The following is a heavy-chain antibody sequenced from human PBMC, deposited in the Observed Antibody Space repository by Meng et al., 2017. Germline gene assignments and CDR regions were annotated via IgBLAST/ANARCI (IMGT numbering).Heavy chain of an antibody. J-gene: IGHJ4*02. CDR1: GGSVSSGSYY. CDR3: ARLYCSSTSCYEDY. CDR2: IYYSGST. V-gene: IGHV4-61*01. D-gene: IGHD2-2*01. Sequence: SETLSLTCTVSGGSVSSGSYYWSWIRQPPGKGLEWIGYIYYSGSTNYNPSLKSRVTISVDTSKNQFSLKLSSVTAADTAVYYCARLYCSSTSCYEDYWGQGTLVTVSS.